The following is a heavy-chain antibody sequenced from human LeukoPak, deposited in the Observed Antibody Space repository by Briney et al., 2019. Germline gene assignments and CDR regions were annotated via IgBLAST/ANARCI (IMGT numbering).Heavy chain of an antibody. D-gene: IGHD6-6*01. J-gene: IGHJ3*02. V-gene: IGHV4-59*08. CDR3: ARGLPTIAARTSPAFDI. CDR2: ISHNVSP. CDR1: GGSISSYY. Sequence: SETLSLTCTVSGGSISSYYWSWIRQPPGKGLEWIGYISHNVSPDYNPSLKSRVTISVDTSKNQFSLKLSSVTAADTAVYYCARGLPTIAARTSPAFDIWGQGTMVTVSS.